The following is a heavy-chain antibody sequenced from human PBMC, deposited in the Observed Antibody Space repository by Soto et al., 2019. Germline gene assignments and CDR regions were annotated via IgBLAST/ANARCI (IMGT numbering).Heavy chain of an antibody. CDR1: GFTFRSSW. CDR2: IKQDGGER. D-gene: IGHD3-16*01. J-gene: IGHJ6*02. V-gene: IGHV3-7*01. Sequence: GGSLRLSCAASGFTFRSSWMGWVSQAPGKGLEWVANIKQDGGERNYLDSVRGRFTISRDNAGNSLFLQMNSLRPEDTAVYYCARDFPFYYGMDVWGQGTTVTVSS. CDR3: ARDFPFYYGMDV.